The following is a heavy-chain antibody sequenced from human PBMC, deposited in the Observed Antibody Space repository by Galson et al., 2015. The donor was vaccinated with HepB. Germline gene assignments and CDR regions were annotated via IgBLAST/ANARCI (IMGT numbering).Heavy chain of an antibody. J-gene: IGHJ4*02. Sequence: SLRLSCAASAFTFSSYAMTWVRQAPGKGLEWVSGVSGSGNSRYYADSVKGRFTISRDNSKNTLYLQMNSLRAEDTAIYYCAKGVEAPADNPFDYWGQGTLVTVSS. CDR2: VSGSGNSR. CDR3: AKGVEAPADNPFDY. CDR1: AFTFSSYA. V-gene: IGHV3-23*01. D-gene: IGHD6-13*01.